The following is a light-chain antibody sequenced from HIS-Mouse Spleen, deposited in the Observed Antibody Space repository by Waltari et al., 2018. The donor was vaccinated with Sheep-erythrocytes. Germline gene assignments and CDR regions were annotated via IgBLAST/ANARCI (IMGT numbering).Light chain of an antibody. CDR1: SGSVSTSYD. J-gene: IGLJ3*02. CDR3: VLYMGSGISV. CDR2: STN. V-gene: IGLV8-61*01. Sequence: QTVVTQEPSFSVSPGGPVTLTCGLSSGSVSTSYDPIWYQQTPGQAPRTLIYSTNTRSSGVPDRFSGSILGNKAALTITGAQADDESDYYCVLYMGSGISVFGGGTKLTVL.